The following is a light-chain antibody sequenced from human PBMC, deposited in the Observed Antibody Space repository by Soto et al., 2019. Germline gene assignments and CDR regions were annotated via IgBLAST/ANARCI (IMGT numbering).Light chain of an antibody. CDR1: SSDVVGYNY. J-gene: IGLJ1*01. CDR2: DVS. Sequence: QSVLTQPASVSGSPGQSITISCTGTSSDVVGYNYVSWYQQHPGKAPKLMIYDVSDRPSGVSNRFSGSKSGNTASLTISGLQAEGEADYYCQSYDNSLSALYVFGTGTKVTVL. V-gene: IGLV2-14*01. CDR3: QSYDNSLSALYV.